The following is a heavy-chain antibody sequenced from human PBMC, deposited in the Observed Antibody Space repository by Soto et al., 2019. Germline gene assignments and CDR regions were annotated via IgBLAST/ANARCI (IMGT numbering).Heavy chain of an antibody. V-gene: IGHV1-2*02. CDR1: GYTFTGYY. CDR3: ATGRITISY. J-gene: IGHJ4*02. D-gene: IGHD3-9*01. Sequence: ASVKVSCKASGYTFTGYYMHWVRQAPGQGLEWMGWINPNSGGTNYAQKFQGRVTMTEDTSTDTAYMELSSLRSEDTAVYYCATGRITISYWGQGTLVTVSS. CDR2: INPNSGGT.